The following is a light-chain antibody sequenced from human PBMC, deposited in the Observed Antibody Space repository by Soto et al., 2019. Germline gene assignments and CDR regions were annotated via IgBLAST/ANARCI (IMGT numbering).Light chain of an antibody. J-gene: IGLJ1*01. Sequence: QSVLTQPRSVSGSPGQSVTISCTGTSSDVGGYNHVSWYQQHLGKAPKLMIYGVNKRPSGVPDRFSGSKSGNTASLTISGLQAEDEADYYCCSYAGNYVYVFGGGTKVTVL. CDR2: GVN. V-gene: IGLV2-11*01. CDR3: CSYAGNYVYV. CDR1: SSDVGGYNH.